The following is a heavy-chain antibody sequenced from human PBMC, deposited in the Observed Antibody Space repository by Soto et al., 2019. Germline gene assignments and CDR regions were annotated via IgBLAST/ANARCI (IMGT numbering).Heavy chain of an antibody. D-gene: IGHD7-27*01. Sequence: QVQLQESGPGLVKPSETLSLTCTVSVGSISSYYWSWIRQPPGKGLEWIGYIYYSGSTNYNPSLKNRVTISADTSKNQFSLKLSSVTAADTAVYYCAGGWGGYFRHWGQGTLVTVSS. J-gene: IGHJ1*01. CDR3: AGGWGGYFRH. CDR2: IYYSGST. V-gene: IGHV4-59*01. CDR1: VGSISSYY.